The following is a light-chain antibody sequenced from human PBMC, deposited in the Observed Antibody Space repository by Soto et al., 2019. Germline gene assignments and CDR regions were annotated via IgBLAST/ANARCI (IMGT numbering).Light chain of an antibody. Sequence: QSALTKPAAVSGSPGQSITISCTGTSSDVGSYNYVSWYQQYPGKAPKLMIYEASKRPSGVSNRFSGSKSGNTASLTISGLQAEDEADYYCYSYTGSKSYVFGTGTKLTVL. CDR2: EAS. V-gene: IGLV2-23*01. J-gene: IGLJ1*01. CDR1: SSDVGSYNY. CDR3: YSYTGSKSYV.